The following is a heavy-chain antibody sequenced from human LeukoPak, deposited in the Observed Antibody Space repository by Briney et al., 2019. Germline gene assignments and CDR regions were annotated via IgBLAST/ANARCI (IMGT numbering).Heavy chain of an antibody. V-gene: IGHV3-30*04. CDR2: ISYDGSNK. CDR1: GFTFSSYA. CDR3: AREALAVAGRGWFDP. Sequence: PGGSLRLSCAASGFTFSSYAMHWVRQAPGKGLEWVAVISYDGSNKYYADSVKGRFTICRDNSKNTLYLQMNSLRAEDTAVYYCAREALAVAGRGWFDPWGQGTLVTVSS. J-gene: IGHJ5*02. D-gene: IGHD6-19*01.